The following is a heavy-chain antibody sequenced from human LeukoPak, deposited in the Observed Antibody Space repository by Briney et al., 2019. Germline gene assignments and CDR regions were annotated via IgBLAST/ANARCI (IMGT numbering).Heavy chain of an antibody. CDR1: GFTLSSYW. D-gene: IGHD3-10*01. V-gene: IGHV3-7*01. CDR2: IKQTGGEK. Sequence: PGGSLRLSCAASGFTLSSYWMSWVRQAPGKGLEWVANIKQTGGEKYYVDSLKGRFTISRDNSKNSLFLQMNRLRVEDAAMYYCTRLSAMLRGPEPIYYFDSWGQGTLVTVSS. J-gene: IGHJ4*02. CDR3: TRLSAMLRGPEPIYYFDS.